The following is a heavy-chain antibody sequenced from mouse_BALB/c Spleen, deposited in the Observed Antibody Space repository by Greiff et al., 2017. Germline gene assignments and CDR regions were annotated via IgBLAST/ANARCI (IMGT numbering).Heavy chain of an antibody. CDR2: ISNGGGST. Sequence: DVKLQESGGGLVQPGGSLKLSCAASGFTFSSYTMSWVRQTPEKRLEWVAYISNGGGSTYYPDTVKGRFTISRDNAKNTLYLQMSSLKSEDTAMYYCARGGDFWFAYWGQGTLVTVSA. D-gene: IGHD3-3*01. V-gene: IGHV5-12-2*01. J-gene: IGHJ3*01. CDR3: ARGGDFWFAY. CDR1: GFTFSSYT.